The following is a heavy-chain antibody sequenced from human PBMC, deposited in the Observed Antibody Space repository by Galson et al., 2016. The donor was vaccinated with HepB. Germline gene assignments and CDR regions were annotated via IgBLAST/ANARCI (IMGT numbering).Heavy chain of an antibody. Sequence: SETLSLTCTVSGGSISPYFWSWIRRPPGKGLEWIAYIYFSGTTNYNPSLKSRVTISLDTPKGQFSLKVTYVTAADSAVYYCARSYGGYAFDIWGQGTMVTVSS. J-gene: IGHJ3*02. CDR3: ARSYGGYAFDI. V-gene: IGHV4-59*01. CDR2: IYFSGTT. D-gene: IGHD4-23*01. CDR1: GGSISPYF.